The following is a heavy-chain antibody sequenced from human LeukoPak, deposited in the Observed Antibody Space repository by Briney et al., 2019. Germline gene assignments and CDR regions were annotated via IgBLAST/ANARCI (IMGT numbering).Heavy chain of an antibody. D-gene: IGHD2-15*01. CDR1: GGSFSGYY. CDR2: INHSGST. J-gene: IGHJ3*02. CDR3: ARPYLDCSGGSCYSGAFDI. Sequence: SETLSLTCAVYGGSFSGYYWSWIRQPPGKGLEWIGEINHSGSTNYNPSLKSRVTISVDTSKNQFSLKLSSVTAADTAVYYCARPYLDCSGGSCYSGAFDIWGQGTMVTVSS. V-gene: IGHV4-34*01.